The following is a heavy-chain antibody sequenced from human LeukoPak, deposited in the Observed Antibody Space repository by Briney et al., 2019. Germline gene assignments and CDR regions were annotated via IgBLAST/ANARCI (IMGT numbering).Heavy chain of an antibody. V-gene: IGHV3-23*01. D-gene: IGHD3-22*01. J-gene: IGHJ5*01. Sequence: PGGSLRLSCAASGFTFSSYAMSWVRQAPGKGLEWVSAISGSGGNTYYADSVKGRFTISRDNSKTTLYLQMNSLRAEDTAVYYCAKDRGDYDSSGYYNWFDSWGQGTLVTVSS. CDR1: GFTFSSYA. CDR3: AKDRGDYDSSGYYNWFDS. CDR2: ISGSGGNT.